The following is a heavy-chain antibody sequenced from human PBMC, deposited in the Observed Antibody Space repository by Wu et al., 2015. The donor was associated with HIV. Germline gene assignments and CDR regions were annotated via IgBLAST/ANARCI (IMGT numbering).Heavy chain of an antibody. Sequence: QVQLVQSGAEVKKPGASVKISCKASGYTFTDYYIYWVRQAPGQGLECMGWINPNSGGSYYPQTFQGRVTMTRDTTITTAYLDLTSLRYDDTAIYYCAREHLASPGSYPSLDFWGPGNPGHRLL. V-gene: IGHV1-2*02. CDR2: INPNSGGS. CDR3: AREHLASPGSYPSLDF. J-gene: IGHJ4*02. D-gene: IGHD3-16*01. CDR1: GYTFTDYY.